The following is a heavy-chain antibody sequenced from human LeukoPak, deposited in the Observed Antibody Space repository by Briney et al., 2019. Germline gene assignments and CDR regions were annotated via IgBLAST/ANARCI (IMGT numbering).Heavy chain of an antibody. V-gene: IGHV1-8*01. CDR1: VYTFTIYD. CDR2: INPNSGNT. D-gene: IGHD5-18*01. J-gene: IGHJ4*02. Sequence: ASVTVSLTSSVYTFTIYDINWVWQAPGQGLGLMGWINPNSGNTGYAQKFQGRVTMTRNTSISTAYMELSSLRSEDTAVYYCARRNTAVVAGLDYWGQGTLVTVSS. CDR3: ARRNTAVVAGLDY.